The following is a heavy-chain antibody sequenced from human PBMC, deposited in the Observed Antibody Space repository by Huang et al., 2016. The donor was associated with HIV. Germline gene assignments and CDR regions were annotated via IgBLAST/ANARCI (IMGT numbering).Heavy chain of an antibody. CDR3: TRGVDSLPY. D-gene: IGHD3-9*01. J-gene: IGHJ4*02. CDR2: IRTNSYGGTP. V-gene: IGHV3-49*03. CDR1: GFTFGDYA. Sequence: DVQLLESGGGLVQPGRSLRLSCTASGFTFGDYAMSWFRQAPGKGLAWVCFIRTNSYGGTPEYAASVRGRFTISRDDSKGIAYLQMKSLTTEDAGMYYCTRGVDSLPYWGQGTLVTVAS.